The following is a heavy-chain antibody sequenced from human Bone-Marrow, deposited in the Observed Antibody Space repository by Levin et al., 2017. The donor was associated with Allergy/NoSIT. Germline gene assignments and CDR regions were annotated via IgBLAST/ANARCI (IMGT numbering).Heavy chain of an antibody. J-gene: IGHJ4*02. D-gene: IGHD2-2*01. V-gene: IGHV3-9*01. CDR1: GFRFDDYA. CDR3: VKGGAPYCSSTSCHFDY. Sequence: SLKISCAASGFRFDDYAMQWVRQAPGKGLEWVSHISWNSGDKIYADSVKGRFSISRDNAKNSLYLEMNSLRPEDTALYYCVKGGAPYCSSTSCHFDYWGLGTLVTVSS. CDR2: ISWNSGDK.